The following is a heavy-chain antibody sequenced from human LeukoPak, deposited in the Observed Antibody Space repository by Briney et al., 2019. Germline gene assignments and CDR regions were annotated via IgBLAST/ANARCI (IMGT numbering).Heavy chain of an antibody. D-gene: IGHD1-26*01. J-gene: IGHJ4*02. CDR3: TRGGELMNF. V-gene: IGHV4-39*07. CDR2: IYYSGST. Sequence: SETLSLTCTVSGGSISSSSYYWGWIRQPPGKGLEWIGSIYYSGSTYYNPSLKSGVTISIDASKNQFSLRLSSVTAADTAVYYCTRGGELMNFWGQGTLVTVSS. CDR1: GGSISSSSYY.